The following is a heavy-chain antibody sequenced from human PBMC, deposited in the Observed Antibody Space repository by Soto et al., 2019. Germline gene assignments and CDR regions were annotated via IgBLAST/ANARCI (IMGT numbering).Heavy chain of an antibody. Sequence: GGSLRLSCAASGFTFSSYVMHWVRQAPGKGLEWVAVISSDGINKYYAASVKGRFSISRDNSKNTLYLQMDILRADDTAVYYCARESGPFDYWGQGALVTVSS. J-gene: IGHJ4*02. D-gene: IGHD1-1*01. CDR2: ISSDGINK. CDR1: GFTFSSYV. V-gene: IGHV3-30-3*01. CDR3: ARESGPFDY.